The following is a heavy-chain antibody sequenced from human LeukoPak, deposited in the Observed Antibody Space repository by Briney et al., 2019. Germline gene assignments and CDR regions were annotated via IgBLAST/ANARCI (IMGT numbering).Heavy chain of an antibody. Sequence: GGSLRLSCAASGFTFSSYWMSWVRQAPGKGLEWVANIKQDGSEKYYVDSVKGRFTISRDNARDSLYLQMNSLRAEDTAVYYCAKDDHYYGSGSPHYWGQGTLVTVSS. CDR3: AKDDHYYGSGSPHY. J-gene: IGHJ4*02. V-gene: IGHV3-7*01. CDR2: IKQDGSEK. CDR1: GFTFSSYW. D-gene: IGHD3-10*01.